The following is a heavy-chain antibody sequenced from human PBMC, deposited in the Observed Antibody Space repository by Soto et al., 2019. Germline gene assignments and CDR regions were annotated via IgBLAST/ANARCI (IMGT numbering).Heavy chain of an antibody. D-gene: IGHD2-2*01. CDR1: GYNFTQYT. V-gene: IGHV1-3*01. J-gene: IGHJ5*02. Sequence: QVHLVQSGAEVKKPGASVKVSCKASGYNFTQYTIHWVRQAPGQRLEWMGWITAGDGKTQYSKKFQTRVTIRSDVSATTGYMDLNSLRSEDTAVYYCARDLYCSSFFGFDAWGRGTLVIVSS. CDR2: ITAGDGKT. CDR3: ARDLYCSSFFGFDA.